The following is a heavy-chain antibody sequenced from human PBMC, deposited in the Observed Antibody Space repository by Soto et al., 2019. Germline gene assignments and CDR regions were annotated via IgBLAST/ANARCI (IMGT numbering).Heavy chain of an antibody. CDR2: IWYDGSSK. D-gene: IGHD2-2*01. V-gene: IGHV3-33*01. CDR1: GFTLSSYG. J-gene: IGHJ4*02. CDR3: ARDQLDRLKPRQPRHFAY. Sequence: PGGYLRVSCAASGFTLSSYGMHWVRQAPGKGLEWVAVIWYDGSSKFYADSVKGRFTISRDNFKNTLYLQMNSLRVDDTAVYYCARDQLDRLKPRQPRHFAYCGQGSRVIVSS.